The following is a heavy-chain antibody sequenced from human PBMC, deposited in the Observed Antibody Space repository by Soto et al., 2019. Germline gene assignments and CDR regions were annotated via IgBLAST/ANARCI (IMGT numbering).Heavy chain of an antibody. J-gene: IGHJ6*03. D-gene: IGHD6-19*01. CDR2: INAGNGNT. Sequence: ASVKVSCKASGYTFTSYAMHWVRQAPGQRLEWMGWINAGNGNTKYSQKFQGRVTITRDTSASTAYMELSSLRSEDTAVYYCASDGIAVADPYYYYYYMDVWGKGTTVTVSS. CDR1: GYTFTSYA. V-gene: IGHV1-3*01. CDR3: ASDGIAVADPYYYYYYMDV.